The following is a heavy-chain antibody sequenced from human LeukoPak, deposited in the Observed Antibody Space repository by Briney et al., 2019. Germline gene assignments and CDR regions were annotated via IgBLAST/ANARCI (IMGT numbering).Heavy chain of an antibody. CDR3: ARLYDSSGYTNRLDP. CDR2: MYYSGST. J-gene: IGHJ5*02. CDR1: GGSISSHY. V-gene: IGHV4-59*11. D-gene: IGHD3-22*01. Sequence: SETLSLTCSVSGGSISSHYWSWIRQPPGKGLEWIGYMYYSGSTKYNPSLKSRVTISVDTSKNKFSLKLSSVTAADTAVYYCARLYDSSGYTNRLDPWGQGTLVNVSS.